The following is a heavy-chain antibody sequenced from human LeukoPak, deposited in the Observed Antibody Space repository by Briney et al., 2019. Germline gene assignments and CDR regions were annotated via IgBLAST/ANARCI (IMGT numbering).Heavy chain of an antibody. J-gene: IGHJ4*02. V-gene: IGHV3-23*01. CDR2: VSGNGGGT. Sequence: AGGSLRLSCAASGFTFANYAMSWVRQAPGKGLEWVSCVSGNGGGTYYADSVKGRFTISRDNSKDTIYLQMNSLRAEDTAVYYCARDSSEWELAHFDSWGQGTLVTVSS. D-gene: IGHD1-26*01. CDR1: GFTFANYA. CDR3: ARDSSEWELAHFDS.